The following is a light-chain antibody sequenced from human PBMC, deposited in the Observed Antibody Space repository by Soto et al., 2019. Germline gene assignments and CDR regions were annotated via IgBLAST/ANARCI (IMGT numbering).Light chain of an antibody. Sequence: IQLTQSPSSLSASVGDRVTITCRASQGIGSYLAWYQQKPGEAPKLLIFAAFTLQSTVPSTFSGSGSGTDFTHTISSLQAEAFATYHCQQLSTYPSTFGGGTKVEIK. V-gene: IGKV1-9*01. CDR3: QQLSTYPST. CDR2: AAF. J-gene: IGKJ4*01. CDR1: QGIGSY.